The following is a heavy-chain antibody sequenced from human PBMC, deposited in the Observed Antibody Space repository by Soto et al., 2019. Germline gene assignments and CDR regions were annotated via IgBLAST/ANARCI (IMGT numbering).Heavy chain of an antibody. J-gene: IGHJ4*02. V-gene: IGHV4-39*01. CDR3: ARRGHYYDSSGYPSVWY. CDR1: GGSISSSSYY. CDR2: IYYSGST. D-gene: IGHD3-22*01. Sequence: QLQLQESGPGLVKPSETLSLTCTVSGGSISSSSYYWGWIRQPPGKGLEWIGSIYYSGSTYYNPSLTSRVTRSLNTSKTQFSLRLSSVTAADTAVYYCARRGHYYDSSGYPSVWYWGQGTLVTVSS.